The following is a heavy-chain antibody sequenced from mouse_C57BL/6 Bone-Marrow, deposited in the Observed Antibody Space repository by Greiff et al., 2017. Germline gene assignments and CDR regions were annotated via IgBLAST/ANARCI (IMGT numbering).Heavy chain of an antibody. V-gene: IGHV1-69*01. CDR1: GYTFTSYW. D-gene: IGHD1-1*01. CDR2: IDPSDSYT. Sequence: QVQLQQPGAELVMPGASVKLSCKASGYTFTSYWMHWVKQRPGQGLEWIGEIDPSDSYTNYNQKFKGKSTLTVDKSSSTASMQLSSLTSEDSAVYYCAREWGITTVVASDWYFDVWGTGTSVTVSS. J-gene: IGHJ1*03. CDR3: AREWGITTVVASDWYFDV.